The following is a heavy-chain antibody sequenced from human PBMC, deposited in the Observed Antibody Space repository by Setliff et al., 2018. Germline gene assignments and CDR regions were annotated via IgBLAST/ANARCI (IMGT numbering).Heavy chain of an antibody. D-gene: IGHD2-2*01. CDR2: IYYSGST. CDR1: GDTLSVYY. J-gene: IGHJ5*02. CDR3: VRTFNGSPADR. Sequence: SETLSLTCTVSGDTLSVYYWSWIRQPPGKGLEWIGYIYYSGSTNYNPSLKSRVTISEDMSENQISLKLNPVTAADTAVYYCVRTFNGSPADRWGQGTLVTVSS. V-gene: IGHV4-59*08.